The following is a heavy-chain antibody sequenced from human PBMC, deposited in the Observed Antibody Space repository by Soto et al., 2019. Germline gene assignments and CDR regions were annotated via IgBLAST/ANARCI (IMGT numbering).Heavy chain of an antibody. CDR2: LSGSGGST. Sequence: EVQLLESGGGLVQPGGSLRLSCAASGFTFSTYAMSWVRQAPGKGLGWVSTLSGSGGSTYYADSVKGRFTISRDNSKNTLYLQMNSLRAEDTAVYYCEKDGYGWQWLVTWGQGTLVTVSS. D-gene: IGHD6-19*01. J-gene: IGHJ5*02. V-gene: IGHV3-23*01. CDR1: GFTFSTYA. CDR3: EKDGYGWQWLVT.